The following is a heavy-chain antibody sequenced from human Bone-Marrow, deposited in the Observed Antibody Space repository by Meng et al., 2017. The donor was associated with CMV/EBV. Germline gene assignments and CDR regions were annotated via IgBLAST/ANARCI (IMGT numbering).Heavy chain of an antibody. V-gene: IGHV3-53*01. Sequence: GESLKISCAASGFTVSSNYMSWVRQAPGKGLEWVPVIYSGGSTYYADSVKGRFTISRDNSKNTLYLQMNSLRAEDTAVYYCARSMYYYDSSGPYDYWGQGTLVTVSS. D-gene: IGHD3-22*01. CDR3: ARSMYYYDSSGPYDY. CDR2: IYSGGST. J-gene: IGHJ4*02. CDR1: GFTVSSNY.